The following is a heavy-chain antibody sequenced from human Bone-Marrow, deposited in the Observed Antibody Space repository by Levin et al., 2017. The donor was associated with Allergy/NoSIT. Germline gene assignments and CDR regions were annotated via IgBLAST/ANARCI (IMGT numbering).Heavy chain of an antibody. J-gene: IGHJ6*03. Sequence: SETLSLTCTVSGFSVTEYYWGWIRQPPGKGLEWIGTIYHGGDIYYNPSLKSRVTISIDTSKNQFSLKVTSMTATDSAVYYCAREYYLDVWGKGTTVTVSS. CDR2: IYHGGDI. V-gene: IGHV4-38-2*02. CDR1: GFSVTEYY. CDR3: AREYYLDV.